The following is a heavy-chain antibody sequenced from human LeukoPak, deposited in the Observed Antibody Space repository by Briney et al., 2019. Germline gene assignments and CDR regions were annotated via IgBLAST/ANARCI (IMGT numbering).Heavy chain of an antibody. Sequence: KLQGRVTMTTDTSTSTAYMELRSLRSDDTAVYYCARDTRPIWGSEDYWGQGTLVTVSS. J-gene: IGHJ4*02. CDR3: ARDTRPIWGSEDY. D-gene: IGHD7-27*01. V-gene: IGHV1-18*01.